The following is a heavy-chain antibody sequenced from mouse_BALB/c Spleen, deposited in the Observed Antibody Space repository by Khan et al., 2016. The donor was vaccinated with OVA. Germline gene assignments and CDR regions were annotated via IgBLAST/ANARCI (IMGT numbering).Heavy chain of an antibody. CDR2: INTYTGEA. J-gene: IGHJ3*01. CDR3: SRSNANYWFAY. Sequence: QIQLVQSGPELKKPGETVKISCKASGYTLTNYGMNWVKQAPGKGLKWMGWINTYTGEATYDDDFKGRFTFSVDTSASTAYLQINNLKNEDTATYFCSRSNANYWFAYWGQGTLVTVSA. D-gene: IGHD2-1*01. V-gene: IGHV9-3-1*01. CDR1: GYTLTNYG.